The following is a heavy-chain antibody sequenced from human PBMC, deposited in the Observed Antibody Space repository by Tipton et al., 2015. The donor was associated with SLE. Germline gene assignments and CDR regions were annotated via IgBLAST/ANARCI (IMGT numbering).Heavy chain of an antibody. D-gene: IGHD3-9*01. J-gene: IGHJ3*02. CDR2: INHSGNT. CDR3: ARAPEYYDVSTAEYASDAFDI. Sequence: TLSLTCTVSGGSIRSGDHYWSWIRQPPGKGLEWIGEINHSGNTYYNPSLKSRVTVSVDTSKNQFSLKLSSVTAADTAVYYCARAPEYYDVSTAEYASDAFDIWGQGTLVTVSS. CDR1: GGSIRSGDHY. V-gene: IGHV4-30-4*08.